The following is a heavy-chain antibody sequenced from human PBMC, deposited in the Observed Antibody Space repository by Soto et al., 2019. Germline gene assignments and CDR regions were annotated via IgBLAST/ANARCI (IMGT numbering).Heavy chain of an antibody. Sequence: QVQLQESGPGLVKPSGTLSLTCAVSGGSISSSNWWSWVRQPPGKGLEWIGEIYHSGSTNYNPSLQSRVTISVDKAKKPVSLKLSSVTAADTAVYYCASKSSGYQRGWFDPWGQGTLVTVSS. V-gene: IGHV4-4*02. J-gene: IGHJ5*02. CDR1: GGSISSSNW. D-gene: IGHD3-22*01. CDR3: ASKSSGYQRGWFDP. CDR2: IYHSGST.